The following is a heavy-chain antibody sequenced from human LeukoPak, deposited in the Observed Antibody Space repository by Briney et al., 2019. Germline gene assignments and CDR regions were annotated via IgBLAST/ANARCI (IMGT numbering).Heavy chain of an antibody. CDR3: ARDRPIVVVPAQEEAFDY. J-gene: IGHJ4*02. V-gene: IGHV3-21*01. CDR2: IGSSSSYI. D-gene: IGHD2-2*01. Sequence: PGGSLRLSCAASGFTFSNYNMNWVRQAPGKGLEWVSSIGSSSSYIYYADSVKGRFTISRDNAKNSLYLQMNSLRAEDTAVYYCARDRPIVVVPAQEEAFDYWGQGTLVTVSS. CDR1: GFTFSNYN.